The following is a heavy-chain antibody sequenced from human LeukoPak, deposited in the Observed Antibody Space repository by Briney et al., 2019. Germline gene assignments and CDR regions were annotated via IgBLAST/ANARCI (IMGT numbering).Heavy chain of an antibody. CDR1: GFTFGKYW. CDR2: IKLDGSEK. Sequence: GGSLRLSCVASGFTFGKYWMSWVRQAPGKGLEWVANIKLDGSEKNYVDSVKGRFTISRDNTKNSLYLQMSSLRAEDTAVFYCARDQYDTWSRRGNFDSWGQGTLVIVSS. CDR3: ARDQYDTWSRRGNFDS. D-gene: IGHD3-3*01. V-gene: IGHV3-7*03. J-gene: IGHJ4*02.